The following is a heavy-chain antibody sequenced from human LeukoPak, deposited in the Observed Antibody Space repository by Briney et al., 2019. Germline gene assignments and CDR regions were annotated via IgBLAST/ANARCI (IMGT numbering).Heavy chain of an antibody. V-gene: IGHV1-69*04. J-gene: IGHJ4*02. CDR1: GSIFSSCA. CDR2: IIPILGIA. CDR3: ARDHMRQWLPYYFDY. Sequence: SVKVSCKASGSIFSSCAISWVRQAPGQGLEWMGRIIPILGIANYAQKFQGRVTITADKSTSTAYMELSSLRSEDTAVYYCARDHMRQWLPYYFDYWGQGTLVTVSS. D-gene: IGHD6-19*01.